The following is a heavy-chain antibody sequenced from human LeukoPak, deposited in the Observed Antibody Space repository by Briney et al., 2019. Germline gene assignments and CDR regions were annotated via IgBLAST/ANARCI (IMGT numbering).Heavy chain of an antibody. CDR1: GYTFTSYD. D-gene: IGHD6-13*01. V-gene: IGHV1-8*01. J-gene: IGHJ4*02. CDR3: ARHKSIAAAGGLDY. Sequence: ASVKVSSKASGYTFTSYDINWVRQATGQGLEWMGWMNPNSGNTGYAQKFQGRVTMTRNTSISTAYMELSSLRSEDTAVYYCARHKSIAAAGGLDYWGQGTLVTVSS. CDR2: MNPNSGNT.